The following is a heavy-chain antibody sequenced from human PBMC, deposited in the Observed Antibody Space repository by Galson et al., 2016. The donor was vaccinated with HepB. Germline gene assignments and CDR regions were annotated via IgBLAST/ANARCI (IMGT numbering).Heavy chain of an antibody. CDR2: IYPGDSST. CDR1: GYSFTNYW. D-gene: IGHD1-20*01. V-gene: IGHV5-51*01. Sequence: QSGAEVKKPGESLKISCKGSGYSFTNYWIGWVRRMPGKGLEWMAIIYPGDSSTRYSPSCLGQVTISAEKSINTAYLQWSSLKASDTAMYYCARHRPITGGRKDYFDYWGQGTLVTVSS. CDR3: ARHRPITGGRKDYFDY. J-gene: IGHJ4*02.